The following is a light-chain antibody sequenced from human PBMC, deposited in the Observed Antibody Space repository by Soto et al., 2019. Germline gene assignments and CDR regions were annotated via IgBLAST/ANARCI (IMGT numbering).Light chain of an antibody. CDR2: GAS. V-gene: IGKV3-20*01. Sequence: EIVLTQSPGTLSLSPVERATLSCRGSQSVSSSYLAWYQQKPGQAPRLLIYGASSRATGIPDRFSGSGSGTDYTLTISRLEPEDFAVYYCQQYGSSPPFTFGPGTKVDIK. CDR3: QQYGSSPPFT. J-gene: IGKJ3*01. CDR1: QSVSSSY.